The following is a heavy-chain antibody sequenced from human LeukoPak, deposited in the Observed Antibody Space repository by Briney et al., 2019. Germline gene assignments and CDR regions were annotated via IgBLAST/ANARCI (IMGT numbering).Heavy chain of an antibody. V-gene: IGHV4-39*07. CDR2: IYYSGST. J-gene: IGHJ5*02. Sequence: SETLSLTCTVSAGSISSSSYYWGWIRQPPGKGLEWIGSIYYSGSTYYNPSLKSRVTISVDTSKNQFSLKLSSVTAADTAVYYCARDNSVRDEAWWFNPWGQGTLVTVSS. D-gene: IGHD5-24*01. CDR3: ARDNSVRDEAWWFNP. CDR1: AGSISSSSYY.